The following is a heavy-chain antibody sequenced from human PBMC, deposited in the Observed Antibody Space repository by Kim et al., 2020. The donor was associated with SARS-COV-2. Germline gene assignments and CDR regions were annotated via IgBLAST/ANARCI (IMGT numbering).Heavy chain of an antibody. CDR1: GFTFSSYS. CDR3: ARLGGPAPWSWGYCSGGSCYPDVDY. J-gene: IGHJ4*02. V-gene: IGHV3-21*01. D-gene: IGHD2-15*01. CDR2: ISSSSSYI. Sequence: GGSLRLSCAASGFTFSSYSMNWVRQAPGKGLEWVSSISSSSSYIYYADSVKGRFTISRDNAKNSLYLQMNSLRAEDTAVYYCARLGGPAPWSWGYCSGGSCYPDVDYWGQGTLVTVSS.